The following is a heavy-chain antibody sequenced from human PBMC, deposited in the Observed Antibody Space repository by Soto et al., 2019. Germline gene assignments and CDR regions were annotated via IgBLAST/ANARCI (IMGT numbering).Heavy chain of an antibody. CDR2: IMPSCGTT. CDR3: AGDGGPGYCSGGSCPGAGY. V-gene: IGHV1-69*06. D-gene: IGHD2-15*01. J-gene: IGHJ4*02. CDR1: GGTFSSYA. Sequence: QVQLVQSGAEVKKPGSSVKVSCKASGGTFSSYAISWVRQAPGQGLEWMGGIMPSCGTTNYAQKIQGRVTITADKSTSTAYMEMSSLRSEDTAVYYCAGDGGPGYCSGGSCPGAGYWGQGTLVTVSS.